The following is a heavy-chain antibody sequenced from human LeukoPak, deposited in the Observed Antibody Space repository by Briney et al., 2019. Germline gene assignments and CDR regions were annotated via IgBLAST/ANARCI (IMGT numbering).Heavy chain of an antibody. CDR3: ARRVGFYGSGSLNYFDP. D-gene: IGHD3-10*01. CDR1: GGSIGSSSCY. CDR2: IFRTGST. J-gene: IGHJ5*01. V-gene: IGHV4-39*02. Sequence: SETLSLTCTVSGGSIGSSSCYWGWIRQPPGKGLEWIGSIFRTGSTYYSASLKSRVSISVDTSKNHIALKLTSVTAADTAVYFCARRVGFYGSGSLNYFDPWGQGILVSVSS.